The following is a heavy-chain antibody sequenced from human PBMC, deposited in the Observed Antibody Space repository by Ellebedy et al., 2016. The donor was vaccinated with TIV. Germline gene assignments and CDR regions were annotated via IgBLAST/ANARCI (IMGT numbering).Heavy chain of an antibody. J-gene: IGHJ4*02. D-gene: IGHD3-16*01. CDR3: ARVVGASCIYFDY. V-gene: IGHV3-7*01. Sequence: GESLKISCAASGFTFSRFWMSWVRQTPGTGLELLATIKPDGGEKKHVDSVEGRFTIARDNAKDSLFLQMNGLTGDDTAVYYCARVVGASCIYFDYWGPGALVTVSS. CDR2: IKPDGGEK. CDR1: GFTFSRFW.